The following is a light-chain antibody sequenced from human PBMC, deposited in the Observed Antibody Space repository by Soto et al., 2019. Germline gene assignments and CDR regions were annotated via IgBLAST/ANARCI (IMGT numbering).Light chain of an antibody. CDR1: QGISSY. J-gene: IGKJ2*01. V-gene: IGKV1-9*01. CDR2: AAS. Sequence: DIQLTQSPSFLSASVGDRVTITCRDSQGISSYLAWYQQKPGKAPKLLIYAASTLQSGVPSRFSGSGSGTEFTRTISSLQPEDFATYFCQQLNSYPGGVTFGQGTKLEIK. CDR3: QQLNSYPGGVT.